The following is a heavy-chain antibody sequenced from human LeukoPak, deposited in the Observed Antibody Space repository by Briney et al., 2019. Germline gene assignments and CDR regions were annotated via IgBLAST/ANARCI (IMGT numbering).Heavy chain of an antibody. CDR1: GGSISSSDW. CDR2: VYHSGST. D-gene: IGHD3-10*01. V-gene: IGHV4-4*02. Sequence: SETLSLTCAVSGGSISSSDWWSWVRQPPGKGLEWIGEVYHSGSTKHNPSLMSRVTMSVDKSKNQFSQKLSSVTAADTAVYYCARGSGGYGSGSYHPFLDYWGQGTLVTVSS. J-gene: IGHJ4*02. CDR3: ARGSGGYGSGSYHPFLDY.